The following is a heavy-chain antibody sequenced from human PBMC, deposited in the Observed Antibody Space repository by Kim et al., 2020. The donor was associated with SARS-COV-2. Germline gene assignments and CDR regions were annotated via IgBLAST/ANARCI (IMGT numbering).Heavy chain of an antibody. Sequence: SETLSLTCTVSGGSISSSSYYWGWIRQPPGKGLEWIGSIYYSGSTYYNPSLKSRVTISVDTSKNQFSLKLSSVTAADTAVYYCARDLNSSGLGYFDYWGQGTLVTVSS. CDR1: GGSISSSSYY. CDR3: ARDLNSSGLGYFDY. J-gene: IGHJ4*02. CDR2: IYYSGST. D-gene: IGHD3-22*01. V-gene: IGHV4-39*01.